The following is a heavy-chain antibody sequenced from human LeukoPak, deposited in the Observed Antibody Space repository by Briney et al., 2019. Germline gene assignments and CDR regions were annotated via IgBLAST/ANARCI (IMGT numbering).Heavy chain of an antibody. CDR1: GYSISSGYY. Sequence: PSETLSLTCAVSGYSISSGYYWGWIRQPPAKGLEWIGSIYHSGSTYYNPSLKSRVTISVDTSKNQFSLKLSSVTAADTAVYYCASLLYRLYGDYAWGQGTLVTVSS. CDR3: ASLLYRLYGDYA. D-gene: IGHD4-17*01. V-gene: IGHV4-38-2*01. J-gene: IGHJ5*02. CDR2: IYHSGST.